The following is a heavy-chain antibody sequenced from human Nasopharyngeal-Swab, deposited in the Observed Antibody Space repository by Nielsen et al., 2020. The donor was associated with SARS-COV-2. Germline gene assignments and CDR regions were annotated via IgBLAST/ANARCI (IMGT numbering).Heavy chain of an antibody. CDR2: INGDGTSA. CDR3: ARDQIYKLVDP. V-gene: IGHV3-74*01. J-gene: IGHJ5*02. Sequence: GESLKISCAASGFAFNTYWMHWVRQAPGKGLGWVSHINGDGTSATYTDSVMGRFSISRVNAKNMVYLHMSSLRDEDTGVYFCARDQIYKLVDPWGQGTLVTVSS. CDR1: GFAFNTYW. D-gene: IGHD5-24*01.